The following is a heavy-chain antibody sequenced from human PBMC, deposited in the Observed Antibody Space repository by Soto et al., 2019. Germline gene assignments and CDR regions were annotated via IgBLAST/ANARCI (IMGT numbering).Heavy chain of an antibody. CDR1: GFIFSNYG. D-gene: IGHD1-1*01. CDR2: IRGSGDDT. CDR3: AKGYWGSTHWSPADH. J-gene: IGHJ4*01. Sequence: EVHLLESGGGLVEPGGSLRLSCAASGFIFSNYGMSWVRQAPGKGLEWVSAIRGSGDDTYYADSVRGRFTISRDNSNSPLYMEMNSLRVEDTAVYFCAKGYWGSTHWSPADHWGQGTLVTVSS. V-gene: IGHV3-23*01.